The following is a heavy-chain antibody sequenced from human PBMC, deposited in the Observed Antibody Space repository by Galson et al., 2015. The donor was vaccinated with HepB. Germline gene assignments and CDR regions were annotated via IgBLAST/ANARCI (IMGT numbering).Heavy chain of an antibody. CDR3: ARGGGHCGSANCHPFDY. Sequence: SETLSLTCAVYGGSLSGYSWNWIRQPPGKGLQWIGEILHSGSTNYSASLKSRVIMSVDTSINQFSLRLNSVTAADTAVYYCARGGGHCGSANCHPFDYWGQGTLVSVSS. D-gene: IGHD2-2*01. J-gene: IGHJ4*02. V-gene: IGHV4-34*01. CDR1: GGSLSGYS. CDR2: ILHSGST.